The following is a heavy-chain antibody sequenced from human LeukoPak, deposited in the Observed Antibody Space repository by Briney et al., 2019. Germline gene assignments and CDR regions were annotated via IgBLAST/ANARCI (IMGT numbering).Heavy chain of an antibody. CDR1: GFTFSSYS. J-gene: IGHJ4*02. Sequence: PGGSLRLSCAASGFTFSSYSMNWVRQAPGKGLEWVSYISSSSSTIYYADSVKGRFTISRDNAKNSLYLQMNSLRAADTAVYYCARDRGPYCSGGSCYNYWGQGTLVTVSS. D-gene: IGHD2-15*01. CDR3: ARDRGPYCSGGSCYNY. CDR2: ISSSSSTI. V-gene: IGHV3-48*01.